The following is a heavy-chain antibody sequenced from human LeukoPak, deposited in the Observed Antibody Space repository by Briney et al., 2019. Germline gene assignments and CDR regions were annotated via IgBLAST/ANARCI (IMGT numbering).Heavy chain of an antibody. CDR3: TRGYYYLY. Sequence: GGSLRLSCTASGFTFGDYAMSWVRQAPGKGLEWVGFIRSKAYGATTEYAASVKGRFTISRDDSKGIAYLQMNSLKTEDTAVYYCTRGYYYLYWGQGTLVTVSS. CDR1: GFTFGDYA. D-gene: IGHD3-10*01. J-gene: IGHJ4*02. V-gene: IGHV3-49*04. CDR2: IRSKAYGATT.